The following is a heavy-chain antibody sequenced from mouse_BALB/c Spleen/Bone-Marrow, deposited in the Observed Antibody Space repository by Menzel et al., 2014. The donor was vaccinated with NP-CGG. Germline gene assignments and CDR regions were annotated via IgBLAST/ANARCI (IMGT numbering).Heavy chain of an antibody. J-gene: IGHJ1*01. CDR3: AQFITTVGALDV. Sequence: VQLHQSGPGLVAPSQSLSITCTVSEFSLTSYGVSWVRQPPGKGLEWLGVIWGDGSTNYHSALISRLSISKDNSKSQVFLKLNSLQIDDTATYYCAQFITTVGALDVWGAGTTVTVSS. CDR1: EFSLTSYG. CDR2: IWGDGST. D-gene: IGHD1-1*01. V-gene: IGHV2-3*01.